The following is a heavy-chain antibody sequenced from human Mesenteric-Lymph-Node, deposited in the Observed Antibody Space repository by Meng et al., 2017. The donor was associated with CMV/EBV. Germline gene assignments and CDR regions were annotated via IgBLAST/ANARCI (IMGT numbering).Heavy chain of an antibody. J-gene: IGHJ6*02. Sequence: GGSLRLSCAASGFTFDDYAMHWVRQAPGKGLEWVSGISWNSGSIGYADSVKGRFTISRDNAKNSLYLQMNSLRAEDTALYYCAKADGYCSSTSCYFYYYYGMDVWGQGTTVTVSS. CDR1: GFTFDDYA. D-gene: IGHD2-2*01. CDR2: ISWNSGSI. CDR3: AKADGYCSSTSCYFYYYYGMDV. V-gene: IGHV3-9*01.